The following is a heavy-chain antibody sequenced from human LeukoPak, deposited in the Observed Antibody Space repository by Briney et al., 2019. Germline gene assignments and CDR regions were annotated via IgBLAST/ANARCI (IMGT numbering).Heavy chain of an antibody. J-gene: IGHJ4*02. CDR2: IYYSGST. Sequence: PSETLSLTCTVSGGSISSYYWSWIRQPPGKGLEWIGYIYYSGSTNYKPSVKSRVTISVDTSKNQFSLKLSSVTAADTAMYYCAKSNGYGLIDYWGQGTLVTVSS. V-gene: IGHV4-59*08. CDR3: AKSNGYGLIDY. D-gene: IGHD5-12*01. CDR1: GGSISSYY.